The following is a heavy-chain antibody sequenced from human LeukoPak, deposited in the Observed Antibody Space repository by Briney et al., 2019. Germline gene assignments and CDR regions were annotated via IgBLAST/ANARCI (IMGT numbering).Heavy chain of an antibody. CDR1: GFTFSNYW. CDR3: AKDPGAGGYASDWSAYYFDY. CDR2: IKQDGSEK. D-gene: IGHD6-19*01. Sequence: PGGSLRLSCAAAGFTFSNYWLTWVRQAPGQGLEWVANIKQDGSEKHYVDSVKGRFTISRDNAKNSLYLQMNSLRAEDTAVYYCAKDPGAGGYASDWSAYYFDYWGQGTLVTVSS. V-gene: IGHV3-7*01. J-gene: IGHJ4*02.